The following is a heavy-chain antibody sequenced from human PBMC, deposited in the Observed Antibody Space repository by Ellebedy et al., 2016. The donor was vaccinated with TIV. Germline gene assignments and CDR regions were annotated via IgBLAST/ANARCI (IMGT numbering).Heavy chain of an antibody. Sequence: PGGSLRLSCAASGFTFSTYAMSWVRQAPGKGLEWVSVISASGGNTFYAGSVKGRFTISRDNSESTLHLQMNSLRAEDTAMYYCAKDRDDFFDLHDYWGQGTLVTVAS. J-gene: IGHJ4*02. D-gene: IGHD3-3*01. CDR1: GFTFSTYA. CDR2: ISASGGNT. V-gene: IGHV3-23*01. CDR3: AKDRDDFFDLHDY.